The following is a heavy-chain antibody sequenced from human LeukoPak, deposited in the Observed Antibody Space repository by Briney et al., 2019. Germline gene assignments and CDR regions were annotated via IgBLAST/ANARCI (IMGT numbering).Heavy chain of an antibody. J-gene: IGHJ4*02. V-gene: IGHV4-4*07. D-gene: IGHD3-3*01. CDR1: GGSISSYY. CDR3: ARDVTVTTIFGVVPHHRYYFDY. Sequence: SETLSLTCTVSGGSISSYYWSWIRQPAGKGLEWIGRIYTSGSTNYNPSLKSRVTMSVDTSKNQFSLKLSSVTAADTAVYYCARDVTVTTIFGVVPHHRYYFDYWGQGTLVTVSS. CDR2: IYTSGST.